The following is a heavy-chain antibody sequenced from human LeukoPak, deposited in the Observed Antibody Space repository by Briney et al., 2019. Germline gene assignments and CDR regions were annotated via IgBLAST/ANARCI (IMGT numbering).Heavy chain of an antibody. D-gene: IGHD1-26*01. CDR1: GFTFSSYS. CDR3: ARDAGSGSYEYDY. J-gene: IGHJ4*02. CDR2: ISSSSSYI. V-gene: IGHV3-21*01. Sequence: GGSLRLSCAASGFTFSSYSMNWVRQAPEKGLEWVSSISSSSSYIYYADSVKGRFTISRDNAKNSLYLQMNSLRAEDTAVYYCARDAGSGSYEYDYWGQGTLVTVSS.